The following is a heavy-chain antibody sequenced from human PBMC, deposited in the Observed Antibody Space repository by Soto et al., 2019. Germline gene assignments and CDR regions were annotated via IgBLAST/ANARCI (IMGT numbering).Heavy chain of an antibody. CDR3: AGPGYSSQDY. J-gene: IGHJ4*02. V-gene: IGHV3-23*01. D-gene: IGHD5-18*01. Sequence: EVQLLESGGGLVQPGGSLRLSCAASGFTFSSFALSWVRQAPGKGLEWVSAISGSGDGTDYADSVKGRFTISRENSKNTLYLQMNSLRAEDTAVYYCAGPGYSSQDYWGQGALVTVSS. CDR2: ISGSGDGT. CDR1: GFTFSSFA.